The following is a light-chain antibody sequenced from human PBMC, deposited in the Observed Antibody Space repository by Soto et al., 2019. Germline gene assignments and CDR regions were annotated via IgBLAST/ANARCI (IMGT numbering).Light chain of an antibody. V-gene: IGKV3-15*01. CDR3: QQYKKGTRT. CDR1: HSVIID. CDR2: CXS. Sequence: RVMTKSPAALSLSLGERAPLSXRASHSVIIDLSWYQQTPGXAPTXXXACXSTRATGSPVRLSGSASVTEFTLTISSLHSEYFTVYYFQQYKKGTRTFGQGTKVDIK. J-gene: IGKJ1*01.